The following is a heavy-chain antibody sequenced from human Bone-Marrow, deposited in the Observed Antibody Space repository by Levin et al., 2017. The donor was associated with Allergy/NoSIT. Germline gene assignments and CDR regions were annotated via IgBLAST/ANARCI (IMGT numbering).Heavy chain of an antibody. J-gene: IGHJ4*02. CDR3: AKDPDYFGC. CDR2: ISFDGSKK. CDR1: GFTFSGYG. Sequence: PGGSLRLSCAASGFTFSGYGMSWVRQAPGKGLEWVATISFDGSKKYYGDSVKGRFTISRDNSRNTVYLELNSLRPEDTAVFYCAKDPDYFGCWGQGTLVIVSS. V-gene: IGHV3-30*18.